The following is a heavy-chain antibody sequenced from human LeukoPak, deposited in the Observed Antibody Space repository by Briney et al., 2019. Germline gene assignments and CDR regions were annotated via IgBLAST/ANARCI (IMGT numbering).Heavy chain of an antibody. Sequence: GSLRLSCAAFGFTFSTYSMNWVRQAPGKGLEWVSSISGSSTYIYYADSVKGRFTSSRDNARNSLYLQMNSLRAEDTAVYYCARDSLDTSLANFDYWGQGTLVTVSS. D-gene: IGHD2-2*01. CDR3: ARDSLDTSLANFDY. CDR2: ISGSSTYI. V-gene: IGHV3-21*01. CDR1: GFTFSTYS. J-gene: IGHJ4*02.